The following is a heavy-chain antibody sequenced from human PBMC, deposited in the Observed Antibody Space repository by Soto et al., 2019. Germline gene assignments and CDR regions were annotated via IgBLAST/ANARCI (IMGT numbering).Heavy chain of an antibody. J-gene: IGHJ4*02. Sequence: SETLSLTCAVSGYSISSGYYWACIRHPPGKGLEWIASIYHSGSTYYNPSLKSRVTISVDTSKNQFSLRLSSVTATDTAVYSCVWANQHTQFPTHFWGQTILVTLS. CDR2: IYHSGST. CDR1: GYSISSGYY. CDR3: VWANQHTQFPTHF. V-gene: IGHV4-38-2*01. D-gene: IGHD2-2*01.